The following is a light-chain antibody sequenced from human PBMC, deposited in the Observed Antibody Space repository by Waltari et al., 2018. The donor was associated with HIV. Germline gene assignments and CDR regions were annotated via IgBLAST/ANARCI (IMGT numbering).Light chain of an antibody. CDR1: QSIGSR. Sequence: EIVMTQSPATLSVSPGERATLSCRASQSIGSRLAWYQQKPGQAPRLLIYGASTRATGRPARISGSGSGTDFTLTISSLQSEDVAVYYCQQYNSWPPYTFGQGTKLEIK. CDR3: QQYNSWPPYT. V-gene: IGKV3-15*01. J-gene: IGKJ2*01. CDR2: GAS.